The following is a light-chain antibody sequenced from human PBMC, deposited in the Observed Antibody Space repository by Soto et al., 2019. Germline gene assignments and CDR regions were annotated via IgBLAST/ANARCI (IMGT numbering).Light chain of an antibody. J-gene: IGLJ2*01. Sequence: QSALTQPASVSGSPGQSITISCTGTSSDVGGYNYVSWYQRHPGKAPKLMIYDVSHRPSGVSNRFSGSKSGNTASLTISGLQAEDEADYYCSSYTSSSTLVFGGGTKLTV. CDR3: SSYTSSSTLV. CDR2: DVS. CDR1: SSDVGGYNY. V-gene: IGLV2-14*03.